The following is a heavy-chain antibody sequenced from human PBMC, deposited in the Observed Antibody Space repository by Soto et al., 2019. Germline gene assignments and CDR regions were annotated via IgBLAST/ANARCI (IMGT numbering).Heavy chain of an antibody. CDR3: ARGGYYYDSSGYYLVDY. CDR2: IGGSGDDT. J-gene: IGHJ4*02. Sequence: GGSLRLSCAASGFTFSSCAMSWVRQAPGKGLEWVSGIGGSGDDTEYTDSVKGRFTISRDNSKNTLYLQMNSLRAEDTAVYYCARGGYYYDSSGYYLVDYWGQGTLVTVS. V-gene: IGHV3-23*01. CDR1: GFTFSSCA. D-gene: IGHD3-22*01.